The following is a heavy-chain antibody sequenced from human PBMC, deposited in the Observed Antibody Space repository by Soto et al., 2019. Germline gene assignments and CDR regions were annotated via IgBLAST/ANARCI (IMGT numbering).Heavy chain of an antibody. J-gene: IGHJ5*02. CDR3: ARSNEDTVAVGGWFDP. V-gene: IGHV4-39*01. CDR1: GGSISSTSYY. CDR2: IYYSGST. D-gene: IGHD2-15*01. Sequence: AETLSLTCTVSGGSISSTSYYWGWIRQPPGKGLEWIGSIYYSGSTYYNASLKSRVTISVDTSKNQFSLKLTSVIAADTAVYFCARSNEDTVAVGGWFDPWGQGTLVIVSS.